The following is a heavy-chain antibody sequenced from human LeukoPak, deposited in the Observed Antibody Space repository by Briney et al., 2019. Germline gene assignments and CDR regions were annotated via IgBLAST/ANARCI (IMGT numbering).Heavy chain of an antibody. V-gene: IGHV3-66*01. D-gene: IGHD3-22*01. CDR3: AAKWLLRRY. CDR1: GFTFSSYW. Sequence: GGSLRLSCAASGFTFSSYWMSWVRQAPGKGLECVSLIHSGGTTSYADSVKGRFTISRDNSKNTLYLQMNSLRVEDTAVCYCAAKWLLRRYWGQGTLVTVSS. CDR2: IHSGGTT. J-gene: IGHJ4*02.